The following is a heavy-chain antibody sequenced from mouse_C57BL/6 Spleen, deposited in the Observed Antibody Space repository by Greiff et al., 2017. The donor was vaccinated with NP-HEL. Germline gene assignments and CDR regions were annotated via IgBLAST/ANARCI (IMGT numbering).Heavy chain of an antibody. V-gene: IGHV5-6*01. CDR2: LSSGGSYT. Sequence: EVQRVESGGDLVKPGGSLKLSCAASGFTFSSYGMSWVRQTPDKRLEWVATLSSGGSYTYYPDSVKGRFTISRDNAKTTLYLQMSSLKSEDTAMYYCARHVGGNYGFAYGGQGTLVTVSA. CDR1: GFTFSSYG. D-gene: IGHD2-1*01. CDR3: ARHVGGNYGFAY. J-gene: IGHJ3*01.